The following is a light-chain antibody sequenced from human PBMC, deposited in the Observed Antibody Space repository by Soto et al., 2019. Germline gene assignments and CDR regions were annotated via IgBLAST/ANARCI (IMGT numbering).Light chain of an antibody. J-gene: IGKJ2*01. CDR3: QQLIGYPYT. Sequence: DIQLTQSPSFLSASVGDRVTITCRASQGISNYLAWYQQNPGKAPKLLIYSASTLQSGVPSRFSGSGSGSEFTLTISSLQPEDFATYSCQQLIGYPYTVGQGTKVDSK. CDR2: SAS. V-gene: IGKV1-9*01. CDR1: QGISNY.